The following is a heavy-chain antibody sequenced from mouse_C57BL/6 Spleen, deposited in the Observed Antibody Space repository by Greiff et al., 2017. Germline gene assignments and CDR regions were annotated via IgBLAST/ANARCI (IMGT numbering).Heavy chain of an antibody. V-gene: IGHV1-69*01. CDR1: GSTFPGYW. Sequence: VQLQQPGADLVMPGASVKLSSRASGSTFPGYWMHWVKQRPDQGLEWIGRIDPPDGYTTDTQKFKVKSTLTVDKSSSTAYMQLSSLTSEDSAVYYCARHYSNYGYYARDYWGQGTTGTVSS. CDR3: ARHYSNYGYYARDY. D-gene: IGHD2-5*01. CDR2: IDPPDGYT. J-gene: IGHJ4*01.